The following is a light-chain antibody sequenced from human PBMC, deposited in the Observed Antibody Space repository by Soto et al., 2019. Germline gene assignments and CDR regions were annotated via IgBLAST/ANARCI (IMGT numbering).Light chain of an antibody. J-gene: IGKJ3*01. CDR2: GAS. Sequence: IVLTQPPGTLSLSPGERATLSCRARPSVSSSYLAWYQHKPGQAPRLLIYGASSRATGIPDRFSGSGSGTDFTLTISRLEPEDYAVYYCQQYNNWPPLTFGHGTKVDIK. V-gene: IGKV3-20*01. CDR3: QQYNNWPPLT. CDR1: PSVSSSY.